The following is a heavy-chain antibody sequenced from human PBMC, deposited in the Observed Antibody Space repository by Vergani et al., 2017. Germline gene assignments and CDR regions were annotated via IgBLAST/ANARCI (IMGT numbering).Heavy chain of an antibody. J-gene: IGHJ4*02. Sequence: QVQLQESGPGLVKPSQTLSLTCSVSGHSISSGVYYWNWLRQHPGKGLEWIGYIYSTGSTHHNPSLRRRINMSVDTSKNQFSLTLTSVTAADTAVYYCASDTHSGQRADHWGQGILVTVTS. CDR1: GHSISSGVYY. CDR2: IYSTGST. V-gene: IGHV4-31*03. D-gene: IGHD6-19*01. CDR3: ASDTHSGQRADH.